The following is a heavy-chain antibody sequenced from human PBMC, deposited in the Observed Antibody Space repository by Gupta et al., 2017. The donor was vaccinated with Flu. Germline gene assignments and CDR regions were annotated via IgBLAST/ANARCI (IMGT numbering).Heavy chain of an antibody. CDR3: ARGGVVVVPAAMLAPFDY. CDR2: IWYDGSNK. J-gene: IGHJ4*02. Sequence: GKGLEWVAVIWYDGSNKYYADSVKGRFTISRDNSKNTLYLQMNSLRAEDTAVYYCARGGVVVVPAAMLAPFDYWGQGTLVTVSS. D-gene: IGHD2-2*01. V-gene: IGHV3-33*01.